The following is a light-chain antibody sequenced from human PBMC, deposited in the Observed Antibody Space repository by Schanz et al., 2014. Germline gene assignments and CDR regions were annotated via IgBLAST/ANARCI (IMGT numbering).Light chain of an antibody. CDR3: SSYTSSDNLV. CDR1: SSDVGGYKY. Sequence: QSALTQPPSASGSPGQSVTISCTGTSSDVGGYKYVSWYQQHPGKAPKLMIYDVTKRPSGVSNRFSGSKSGNTASLTISGLQAEDEADYYCSSYTSSDNLVFGGGTKLTVL. CDR2: DVT. V-gene: IGLV2-14*01. J-gene: IGLJ3*02.